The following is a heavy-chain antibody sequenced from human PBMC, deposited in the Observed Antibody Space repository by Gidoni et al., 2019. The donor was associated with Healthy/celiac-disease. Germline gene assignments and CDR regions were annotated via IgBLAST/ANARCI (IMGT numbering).Heavy chain of an antibody. Sequence: EVQLRVSGGGFVQPGGSLSLSCAASGFSFSSYTMSWVRQAQWKGMEGVSATSGSGGSTYYPDSVKGRSTISRDNSKNTLYRQMNCLRAEVTAVYPCAKFNLNDVYFDYWGQVTLVTVS. CDR1: GFSFSSYT. D-gene: IGHD1-20*01. J-gene: IGHJ4*02. CDR3: AKFNLNDVYFDY. V-gene: IGHV3-23*01. CDR2: TSGSGGST.